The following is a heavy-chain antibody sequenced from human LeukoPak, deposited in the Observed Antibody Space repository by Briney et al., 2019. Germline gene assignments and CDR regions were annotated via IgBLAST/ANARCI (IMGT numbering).Heavy chain of an antibody. CDR3: ARFSTGPGY. CDR1: GGSFSGYY. V-gene: IGHV4-34*01. D-gene: IGHD3-3*02. CDR2: INHSGST. J-gene: IGHJ4*02. Sequence: SETLSLTCAVYGGSFSGYYWSWIRQPPGKGLEWIGEINHSGSTNYNPTLKSRVTISVDTSKNQFSLKLSSVTAADTAVYYCARFSTGPGYWGQGTLVTVSS.